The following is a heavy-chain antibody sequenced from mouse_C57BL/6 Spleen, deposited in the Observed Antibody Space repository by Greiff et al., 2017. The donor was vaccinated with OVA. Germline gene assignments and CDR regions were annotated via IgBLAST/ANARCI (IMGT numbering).Heavy chain of an antibody. CDR2: IDPSDSYT. D-gene: IGHD2-10*02. CDR3: AKGSMGPYLDY. CDR1: GYTFTSYW. J-gene: IGHJ2*01. Sequence: VQLQQPGAELVMPGASVKLSCKASGYTFTSYWMHWVKQRPGQGLEWIGEIDPSDSYTNYNQKFKGKSTLTVDKSSSTAYMQLSSLTSEDSAVYYCAKGSMGPYLDYWGKGTTLTVSS. V-gene: IGHV1-69*01.